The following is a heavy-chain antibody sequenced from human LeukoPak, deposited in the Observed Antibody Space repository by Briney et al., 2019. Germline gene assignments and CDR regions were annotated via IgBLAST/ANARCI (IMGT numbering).Heavy chain of an antibody. CDR2: IYTGGST. CDR3: ARVVPAPCWFDP. CDR1: GGSISSGSYY. V-gene: IGHV4-61*02. D-gene: IGHD2-2*01. Sequence: SETLPLTCTVSGGSISSGSYYWSWIRQPAGKGLEWIGRIYTGGSTNYNPSLKSRVTISVDTSKNQFSLKLSSVTAADTAVYYCARVVPAPCWFDPWGQGTLVTVSS. J-gene: IGHJ5*02.